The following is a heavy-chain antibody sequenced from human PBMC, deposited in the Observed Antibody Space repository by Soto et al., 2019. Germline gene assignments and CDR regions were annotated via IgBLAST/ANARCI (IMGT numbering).Heavy chain of an antibody. CDR3: ARRYGGKFDY. V-gene: IGHV4-31*03. CDR1: GGSISSGGYY. D-gene: IGHD2-15*01. J-gene: IGHJ4*02. Sequence: SETLSLTCTVSGGSISSGGYYWSWIRQHPGKGLEWIGYIYYSGSTYYNPPLKSRVTISVDTSKNQFSLKLSSVTAADTAVYYCARRYGGKFDYWGQGTLVTVSS. CDR2: IYYSGST.